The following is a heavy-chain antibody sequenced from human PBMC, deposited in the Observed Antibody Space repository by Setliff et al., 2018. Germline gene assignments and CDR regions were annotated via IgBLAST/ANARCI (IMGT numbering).Heavy chain of an antibody. CDR1: GFTFSSYS. V-gene: IGHV3-23*01. CDR3: ARSTETFSGEDFYFFYYMDV. CDR2: ISGSGGST. J-gene: IGHJ6*03. D-gene: IGHD4-4*01. Sequence: GSLRLSCAASGFTFSSYSMNWVRQAPGKGLEWVSAISGSGGSTYYADSVKGRFTISRDNSKNTLYLQMSSLRPEDTALYYCARSTETFSGEDFYFFYYMDVWGKGTTVTVSS.